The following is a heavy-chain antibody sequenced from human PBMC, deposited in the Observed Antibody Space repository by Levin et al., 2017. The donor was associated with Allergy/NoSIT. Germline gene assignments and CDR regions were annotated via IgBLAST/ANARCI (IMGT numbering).Heavy chain of an antibody. CDR3: ARSRSNWGWENFDY. J-gene: IGHJ4*02. CDR1: GFPFSSYG. CDR2: TWYDGSQT. Sequence: HAGGSLRLSCAASGFPFSSYGMHWVRQAPGKGLEWLAVTWYDGSQTYYADSVKGRFSISRDNSKRRLYLDVSSLRVEDTGLYYCARSRSNWGWENFDYWGQGTLVTVSS. D-gene: IGHD7-27*01. V-gene: IGHV3-33*01.